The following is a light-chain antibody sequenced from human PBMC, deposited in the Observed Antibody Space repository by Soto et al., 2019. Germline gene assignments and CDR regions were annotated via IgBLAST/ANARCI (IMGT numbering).Light chain of an antibody. CDR3: QQYGDWPLT. V-gene: IGKV3-15*01. CDR1: QSVGNN. Sequence: EIVLTQSPATLSVSPGDRATLSCRASQSVGNNFAWYQQKPGQAPRLLIFATFTRATGVPARFSGSGSGTEFTLTISSLQSEDFAVYYCQQYGDWPLTFGGGAKVEIE. J-gene: IGKJ4*01. CDR2: ATF.